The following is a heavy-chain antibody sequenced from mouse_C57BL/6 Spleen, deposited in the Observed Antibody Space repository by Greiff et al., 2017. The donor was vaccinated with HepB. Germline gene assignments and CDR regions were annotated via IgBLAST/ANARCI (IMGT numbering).Heavy chain of an antibody. V-gene: IGHV1-55*01. Sequence: QVQLQQPGAELVKPGASVKMSCKASGYTFTSYWITWVKQRPGQGLEWIGDIYPGSGSTNYNEKFKSKATLTVDTSSSTAYMQLSSLTSEDSAVYYCAGTNDDYTYWYFDVWGTGTTVTVSS. CDR2: IYPGSGST. D-gene: IGHD2-4*01. CDR3: AGTNDDYTYWYFDV. CDR1: GYTFTSYW. J-gene: IGHJ1*03.